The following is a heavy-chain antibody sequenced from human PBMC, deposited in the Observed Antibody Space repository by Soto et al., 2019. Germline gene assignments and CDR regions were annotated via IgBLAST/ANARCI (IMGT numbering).Heavy chain of an antibody. V-gene: IGHV1-18*01. CDR3: ARDLSHDCSGGSCYSGIDY. D-gene: IGHD2-15*01. CDR2: ISAYNGNT. J-gene: IGHJ4*02. Sequence: GASVKVSCKASGYTFTSYGISWVRQAPGQGLEWMGWISAYNGNTNYAQKLQGRVTMTTDTSTSTAYMELRSLRSDDTAVYYCARDLSHDCSGGSCYSGIDYWGQGTLVTVSS. CDR1: GYTFTSYG.